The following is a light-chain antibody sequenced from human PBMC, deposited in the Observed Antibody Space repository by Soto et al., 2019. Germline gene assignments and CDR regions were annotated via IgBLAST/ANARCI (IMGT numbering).Light chain of an antibody. J-gene: IGKJ5*01. CDR2: DTS. Sequence: DIPMTQSPSSLSASVGDRVIITCQASQDINNYLNWYQQKPGKAPKVLIYDTSHLEAGVPSRFSGSGSGTDFTLIISSLQPEDIGTYYCQQYDYFPITFGQGTRLEIK. V-gene: IGKV1-33*01. CDR1: QDINNY. CDR3: QQYDYFPIT.